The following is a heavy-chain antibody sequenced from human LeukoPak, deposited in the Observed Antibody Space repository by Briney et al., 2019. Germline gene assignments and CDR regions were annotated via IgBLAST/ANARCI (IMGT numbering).Heavy chain of an antibody. V-gene: IGHV3-7*01. Sequence: GGSLRLSCAASGFTFSDHYMDWVRQAPGKGLEWVANIKQDGSEKYYVDSVKGRFTISRDNAKNSLYLQMNSLRAEDTAVYYCARESRIPARPTHYDYWGQGTLVTVSS. CDR2: IKQDGSEK. CDR1: GFTFSDHY. D-gene: IGHD6-6*01. CDR3: ARESRIPARPTHYDY. J-gene: IGHJ4*02.